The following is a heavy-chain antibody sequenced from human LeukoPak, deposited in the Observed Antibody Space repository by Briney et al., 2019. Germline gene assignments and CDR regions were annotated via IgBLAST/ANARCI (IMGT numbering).Heavy chain of an antibody. CDR2: IYTSGST. V-gene: IGHV4-61*02. CDR1: GGSVISGTYY. D-gene: IGHD3-10*01. CDR3: AREVDSGSYYLRDDY. Sequence: SETLSLTCTVSGGSVISGTYYWTWIRQPAGKGLEWIGRIYTSGSTNFNPSLKSRVSISVDTSKNQFSLKLSSVTAADTAVYYCAREVDSGSYYLRDDYWGQGTLVTVSS. J-gene: IGHJ4*02.